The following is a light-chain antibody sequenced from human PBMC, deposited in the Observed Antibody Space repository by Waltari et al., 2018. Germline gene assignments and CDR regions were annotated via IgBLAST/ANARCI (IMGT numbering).Light chain of an antibody. CDR3: QQSYSTPYT. Sequence: DIQMTQSPSSLSASVGDRVTITCRASQSIASYLNWYQKKPGEAPKVLIFAATSLQSGVPSRFRGSGSGTEFTLTVTSLQPEDFATYYCQQSYSTPYTFGQGTNLDIK. CDR1: QSIASY. CDR2: AAT. J-gene: IGKJ2*01. V-gene: IGKV1-39*01.